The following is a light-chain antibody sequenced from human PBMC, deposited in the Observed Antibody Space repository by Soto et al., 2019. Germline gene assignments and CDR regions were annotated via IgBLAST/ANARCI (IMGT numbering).Light chain of an antibody. Sequence: EIVLTQSPGTLSLSLGERATLSFRARQSVSSDYVAWYRQKPGQAPRLLIYDAYNRATGIPPRFSGSGSGTDFTLTISSLEPEDSAVYYCQQRHMWPITFGQGTRLEI. V-gene: IGKV3-11*01. CDR3: QQRHMWPIT. CDR1: QSVSSDY. J-gene: IGKJ5*01. CDR2: DAY.